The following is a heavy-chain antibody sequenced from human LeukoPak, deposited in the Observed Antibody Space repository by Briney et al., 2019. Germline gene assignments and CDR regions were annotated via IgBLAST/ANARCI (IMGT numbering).Heavy chain of an antibody. J-gene: IGHJ4*02. CDR2: IKQDGSEK. CDR3: ARKKAGSYFDY. CDR1: GFTFSSYS. V-gene: IGHV3-7*01. D-gene: IGHD6-13*01. Sequence: GGSLRLSCAASGFTFSSYSMNWVRQAPGKGLEWVANIKQDGSEKYYVDSVKGRFTISRDNAKNSLYLQMNSLRAEDTAVYYCARKKAGSYFDYWGQGTLVTVSS.